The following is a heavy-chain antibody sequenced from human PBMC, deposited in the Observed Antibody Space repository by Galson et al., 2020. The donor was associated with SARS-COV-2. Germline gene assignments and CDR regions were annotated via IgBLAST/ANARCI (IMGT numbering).Heavy chain of an antibody. J-gene: IGHJ5*02. D-gene: IGHD6-13*01. CDR1: GFTFEDYA. CDR2: ISWNGGSI. CDR3: VKDHIAAEVPEEWFDP. Sequence: GGSLRLSCAASGFTFEDYAMHWVRQAPGKGLEWVSGISWNGGSIAYVDSVKGRFTISRDNAKNSLYLQMNSLRAEDTALYYCVKDHIAAEVPEEWFDPWGQGALVTVSS. V-gene: IGHV3-9*01.